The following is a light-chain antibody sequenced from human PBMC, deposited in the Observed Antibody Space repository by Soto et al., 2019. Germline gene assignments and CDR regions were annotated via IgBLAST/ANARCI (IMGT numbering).Light chain of an antibody. V-gene: IGLV2-14*01. CDR2: EVS. Sequence: QSVLAQPASVSGSPGQSITISCTGTNSDVGGYNYVSWHQQHPGKAPKLLIYEVSYRPSGVSNRFSGSKSGNTASLTISGLQAEDEADYFCSSHTSTSTLVFGGGTKVTVL. CDR1: NSDVGGYNY. J-gene: IGLJ2*01. CDR3: SSHTSTSTLV.